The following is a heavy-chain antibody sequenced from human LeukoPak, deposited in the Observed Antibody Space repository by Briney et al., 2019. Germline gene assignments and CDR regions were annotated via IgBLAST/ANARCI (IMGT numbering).Heavy chain of an antibody. D-gene: IGHD3-10*01. CDR1: GFTFSSYG. V-gene: IGHV3-23*01. Sequence: GGSLRLSCAASGFTFSSYGMSWVRQAPGKGLEWVSAISGSGGSTYYADSVKGRFTISRDNAKNTLYLQMNSLRAEDTAVYYCARAGSGSYYSGYYYYYYMDVWGKGTTVTVSS. CDR2: ISGSGGST. J-gene: IGHJ6*03. CDR3: ARAGSGSYYSGYYYYYYMDV.